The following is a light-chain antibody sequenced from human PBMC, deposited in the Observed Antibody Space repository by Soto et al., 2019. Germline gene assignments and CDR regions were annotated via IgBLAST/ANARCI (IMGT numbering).Light chain of an antibody. V-gene: IGKV1-5*01. CDR3: QQYNSYSRT. CDR2: DAS. J-gene: IGKJ2*01. CDR1: QSFSSW. Sequence: DIQMTQSPSTLPASERDRLTITCRASQSFSSWLAWYQQKPGKAPKLLIYDASSLESGVPSRFSGSGSGTEFTLTISSLQPDDFATYYCQQYNSYSRTFGQGTKLEIK.